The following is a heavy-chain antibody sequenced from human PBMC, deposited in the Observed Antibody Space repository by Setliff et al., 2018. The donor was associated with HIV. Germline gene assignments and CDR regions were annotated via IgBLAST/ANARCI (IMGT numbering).Heavy chain of an antibody. V-gene: IGHV4-4*07. CDR3: ARDPTTGVDY. Sequence: SETLSLTCTVSGGSVTSYYWSWIRQPAGKRLEWIGRISISGDTNYNPSLKSRATMSLDTSKNQFSLKLNSVTAADTAMYYCARDPTTGVDYWGQGTLVTVSA. J-gene: IGHJ4*02. CDR1: GGSVTSYY. CDR2: ISISGDT. D-gene: IGHD4-4*01.